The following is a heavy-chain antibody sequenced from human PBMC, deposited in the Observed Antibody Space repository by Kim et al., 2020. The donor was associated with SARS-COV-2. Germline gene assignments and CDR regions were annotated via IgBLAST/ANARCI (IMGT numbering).Heavy chain of an antibody. Sequence: GGSLRLSCAASGFTLSNYDMSWVRRAPGKGLEWISFLKRNERDTYYADSVKGRFAISRDIAKNSVSLQMNSLRDEDTAVYYCVRGHFDVWGQGTLVIVSS. CDR2: LKRNERDT. V-gene: IGHV3-48*02. CDR3: VRGHFDV. D-gene: IGHD3-9*01. J-gene: IGHJ4*02. CDR1: GFTLSNYD.